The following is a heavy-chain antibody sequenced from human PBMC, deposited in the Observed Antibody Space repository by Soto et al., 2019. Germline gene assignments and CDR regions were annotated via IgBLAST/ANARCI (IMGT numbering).Heavy chain of an antibody. CDR1: GFTFSSYW. CDR3: ARAFGPIWSTYFDY. Sequence: GGSLRLSCAASGFTFSSYWMHWVRQAPRKGLVWVSRINSDGSSTSYADSVKGRFTISRDNAKSTLYLQMNSLRAEDTAVYYCARAFGPIWSTYFDYWGKGTLVTVSP. V-gene: IGHV3-74*01. D-gene: IGHD3-10*01. CDR2: INSDGSST. J-gene: IGHJ4*02.